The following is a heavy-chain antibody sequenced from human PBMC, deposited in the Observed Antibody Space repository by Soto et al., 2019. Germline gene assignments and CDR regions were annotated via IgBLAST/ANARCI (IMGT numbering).Heavy chain of an antibody. CDR3: ARESSSSSLDY. D-gene: IGHD6-6*01. J-gene: IGHJ4*02. V-gene: IGHV4-31*03. Sequence: PSETLSLTCTVSGGSISSGVYYGIWIRQHPGKGLEWIGYIYYSGSTYYNPSLKSRVTISVDTSKNQFSLKLSSVTAADTAVYYCARESSSSSLDYWGQGTLVTVSS. CDR2: IYYSGST. CDR1: GGSISSGVYY.